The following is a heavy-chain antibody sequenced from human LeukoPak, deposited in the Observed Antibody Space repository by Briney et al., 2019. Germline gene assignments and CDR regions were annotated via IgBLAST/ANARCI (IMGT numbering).Heavy chain of an antibody. J-gene: IGHJ4*02. CDR1: GGSISSYY. Sequence: SETLSLTCTVSGGSISSYYWSWIRQPPGKGLEWIGYIYSGSTNYNPSLKSRVTISVDSSKNQFSLRLSSVTAADTAVYYCASGTSWYVVDYGGQGTLVTVSS. D-gene: IGHD6-13*01. V-gene: IGHV4-59*01. CDR2: IYSGST. CDR3: ASGTSWYVVDY.